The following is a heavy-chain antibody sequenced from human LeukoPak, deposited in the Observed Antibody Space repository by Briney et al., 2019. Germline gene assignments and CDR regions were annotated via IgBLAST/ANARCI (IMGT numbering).Heavy chain of an antibody. V-gene: IGHV1-69*04. J-gene: IGHJ4*02. D-gene: IGHD1-26*01. CDR2: IIPILGIA. CDR1: GGTFGSYA. CDR3: AREGSGEGATAG. Sequence: GASVKVSCKASGGTFGSYAISWVRQAPGQGLEWMGRIIPILGIANYAQKFQGRVTITADKSTSTAYMELSSLRSEDTAVYYCAREGSGEGATAGWGQGTLVTVSS.